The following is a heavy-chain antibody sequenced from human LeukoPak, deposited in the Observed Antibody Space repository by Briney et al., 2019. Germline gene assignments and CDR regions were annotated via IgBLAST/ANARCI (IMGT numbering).Heavy chain of an antibody. J-gene: IGHJ4*02. D-gene: IGHD6-19*01. CDR3: AKAGTQQWLLFVGVY. CDR1: GFTFSTYG. V-gene: IGHV3-30*02. CDR2: IRYDGSNK. Sequence: GGSLRLSCAASGFTFSTYGMLWVRQAPGQGPEWVALIRYDGSNKYYADSVKGRFTISRDNSKNTLYLQMNSLRVEDTAMYYCAKAGTQQWLLFVGVYWGQGALVTVSS.